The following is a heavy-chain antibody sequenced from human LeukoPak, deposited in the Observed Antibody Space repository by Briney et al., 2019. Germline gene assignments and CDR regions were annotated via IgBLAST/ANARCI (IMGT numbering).Heavy chain of an antibody. CDR2: ISWNSGSI. D-gene: IGHD6-19*01. Sequence: PGRSLRLSCAASGFTFDDYAMHWVRQAPGKGLEWVSGISWNSGSIGYADSVKGRFTISRDNAKNSLYLQMNSLRAEDTALYYCAKVGVAGSQGLHFDYWGQGTLVTVSS. CDR1: GFTFDDYA. V-gene: IGHV3-9*01. CDR3: AKVGVAGSQGLHFDY. J-gene: IGHJ4*02.